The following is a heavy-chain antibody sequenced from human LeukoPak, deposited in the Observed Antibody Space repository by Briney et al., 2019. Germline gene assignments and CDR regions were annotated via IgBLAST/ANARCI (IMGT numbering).Heavy chain of an antibody. J-gene: IGHJ4*02. V-gene: IGHV4-59*08. CDR1: GGSISSYY. CDR2: IYYSNT. D-gene: IGHD4-17*01. Sequence: SETLSLTCTVSGGSISSYYWSWIRQPPGKGLESIGYIYYSNTNYNPSLKSRVAISVDTSKNQFSLKLSSVTAADTAVYYCARLKYGDYGLYYFDYWGQGTLVTVSS. CDR3: ARLKYGDYGLYYFDY.